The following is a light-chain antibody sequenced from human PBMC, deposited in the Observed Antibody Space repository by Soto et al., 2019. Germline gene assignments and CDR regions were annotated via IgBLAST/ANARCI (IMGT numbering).Light chain of an antibody. Sequence: EKVMTQSPATLSVSPGERATLSCRASQSVSSNFAAYQQKPGQAPRLLLSGASTRATGIPAIFSGSASGTEFTITISRLQSEDSAVYYCQQYNGWPLTFGGGTKVEI. J-gene: IGKJ4*01. CDR2: GAS. CDR1: QSVSSN. CDR3: QQYNGWPLT. V-gene: IGKV3-15*01.